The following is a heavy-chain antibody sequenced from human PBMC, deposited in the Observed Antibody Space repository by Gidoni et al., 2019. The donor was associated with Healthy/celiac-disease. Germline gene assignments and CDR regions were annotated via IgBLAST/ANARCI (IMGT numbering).Heavy chain of an antibody. D-gene: IGHD3-9*01. CDR2: IYYSGST. J-gene: IGHJ4*02. CDR1: GGSISRGGYY. V-gene: IGHV4-31*03. Sequence: QVQLQESGPGLVKPSQTLSLTCTVSGGSISRGGYYWSWIRQHPGKGLEWIGYIYYSGSTYYNPSLKSRVTISVDASKNQFSLKLSSVTAADTAVYYCASGYYDILTGYFPFDYWGQGTLVTVSS. CDR3: ASGYYDILTGYFPFDY.